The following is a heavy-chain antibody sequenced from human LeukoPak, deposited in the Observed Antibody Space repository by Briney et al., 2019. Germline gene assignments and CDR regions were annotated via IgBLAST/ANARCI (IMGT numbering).Heavy chain of an antibody. V-gene: IGHV3-66*01. Sequence: GGSLRLSCAASGFTVSSNYMSWVRQAPVKGLEWVSVIYSGGSTYYADSVKGRFTISRDNSKNTLYLQMNSLRAEDTAVYYCARGRRITIFGVVIGPFDYWGQGTLVTVSS. CDR2: IYSGGST. CDR3: ARGRRITIFGVVIGPFDY. J-gene: IGHJ4*02. CDR1: GFTVSSNY. D-gene: IGHD3-3*01.